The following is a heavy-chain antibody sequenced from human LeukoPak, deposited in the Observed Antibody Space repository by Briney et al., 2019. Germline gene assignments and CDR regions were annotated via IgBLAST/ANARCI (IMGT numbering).Heavy chain of an antibody. J-gene: IGHJ4*02. V-gene: IGHV1-18*04. D-gene: IGHD3-10*01. CDR2: ISAYNGNT. CDR1: GYTFTSYG. CDR3: AREGRGYYGSGSYLW. Sequence: ASVKVPCKASGYTFTSYGISWVRQAPGQGLEWMGWISAYNGNTNYAQKLQGRVTMTTDTSTSTAYMELRSLRSDDTAVYYCAREGRGYYGSGSYLWWGQGTLVTVPS.